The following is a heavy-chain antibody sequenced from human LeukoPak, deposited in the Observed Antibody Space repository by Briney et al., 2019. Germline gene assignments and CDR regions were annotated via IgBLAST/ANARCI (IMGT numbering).Heavy chain of an antibody. Sequence: PGGSLRLSCAASGFTFSSYGMHWVRQAPGKGLEWVAFIRYDGSNKYYADSVKGRFTISRDNSKNTLYLQMNSLRAEDTAVYYSAKDYSSSWGHDAFDIWGQGTMVTVSS. D-gene: IGHD6-13*01. CDR1: GFTFSSYG. V-gene: IGHV3-30*02. CDR2: IRYDGSNK. J-gene: IGHJ3*02. CDR3: AKDYSSSWGHDAFDI.